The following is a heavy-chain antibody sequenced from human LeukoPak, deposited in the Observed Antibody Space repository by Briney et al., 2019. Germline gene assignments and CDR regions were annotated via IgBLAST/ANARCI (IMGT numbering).Heavy chain of an antibody. D-gene: IGHD5-12*01. CDR2: ISSSSSYI. J-gene: IGHJ6*02. V-gene: IGHV3-21*01. CDR1: GFTVSSNY. CDR3: ARDRGPDIAATISPFSPHYYYYYGMDV. Sequence: TGGSLRLSCSASGFTVSSNYMNWVRQAPGKGLEWVSSISSSSSYIYYADSVKGRFTISRDNAKNSLYLQMNSLRAEDTAVYYCARDRGPDIAATISPFSPHYYYYYGMDVWGQGTTVTVSS.